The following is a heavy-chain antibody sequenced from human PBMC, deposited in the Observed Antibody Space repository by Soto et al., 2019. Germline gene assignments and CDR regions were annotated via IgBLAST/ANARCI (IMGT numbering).Heavy chain of an antibody. Sequence: PGESLKISCKGSGYRFTNYWIGWVRQMPGKGLEWMGIIYPGDSDTRYSPSFQGQVTMTRDTSISTACMELSRLGSDDTAVYYCASSNGGWNAFDIWGQGKMVTVSS. CDR1: GYRFTNYW. CDR2: IYPGDSDT. J-gene: IGHJ3*02. V-gene: IGHV5-51*01. D-gene: IGHD7-27*01. CDR3: ASSNGGWNAFDI.